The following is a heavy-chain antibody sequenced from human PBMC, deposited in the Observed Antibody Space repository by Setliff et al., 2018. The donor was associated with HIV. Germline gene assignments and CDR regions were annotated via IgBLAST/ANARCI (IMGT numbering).Heavy chain of an antibody. CDR1: GFTFSNAW. D-gene: IGHD6-13*01. Sequence: GGSLRLSCAASGFTFSNAWMSWVRQAPGKGLEWVGRIKSKTDGGTTEYAASVKGRFTISRDDSKSIAYLQMNSLKTEDTAVYYCTRNIAARGGSYYYYGMDVWGQGTTVTVSS. CDR2: IKSKTDGGTT. V-gene: IGHV3-15*01. CDR3: TRNIAARGGSYYYYGMDV. J-gene: IGHJ6*02.